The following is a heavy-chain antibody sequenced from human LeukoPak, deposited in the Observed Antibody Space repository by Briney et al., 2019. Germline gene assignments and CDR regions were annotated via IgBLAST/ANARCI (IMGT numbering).Heavy chain of an antibody. J-gene: IGHJ6*03. V-gene: IGHV1-69*13. D-gene: IGHD3-10*01. CDR1: GGTFSSYA. CDR2: IIPIFGTA. Sequence: SVKVSCKASGGTFSSYAISWVRQAPGQGLEWMGGIIPIFGTANYAQKFQGRVTITADESTSTAYMELSSLRSEDRAVYYCARALSPVRYYYGSGSLYYYYMDVWGKGTTVTISS. CDR3: ARALSPVRYYYGSGSLYYYYMDV.